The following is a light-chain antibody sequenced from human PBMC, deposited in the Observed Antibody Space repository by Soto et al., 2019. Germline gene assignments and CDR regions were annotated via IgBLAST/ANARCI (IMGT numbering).Light chain of an antibody. CDR1: QTISSN. Sequence: TQSACSLSLSTGDRATLSCRASQTISSNLAWYQHKPGQAPKLLIYAASNLPTGVPSRFTGSGSGTDFTLTISSLEPEDFAIYYCHQRSNWPITFGQGTRLEIK. V-gene: IGKV3-11*01. J-gene: IGKJ5*01. CDR2: AAS. CDR3: HQRSNWPIT.